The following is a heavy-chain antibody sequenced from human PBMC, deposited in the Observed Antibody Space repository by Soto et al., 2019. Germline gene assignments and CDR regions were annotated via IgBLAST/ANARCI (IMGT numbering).Heavy chain of an antibody. CDR3: ARGVPFYNWNYYYGMDV. Sequence: GGSLRLSCAASGFTFSSYGMHWVRQAPGKGLEWVAVIWYDGSNKYYADSVKGRFTISRDNSKNTLYLQMNSLRAEDTAVYYCARGVPFYNWNYYYGMDVWGQGTTVTVSS. CDR1: GFTFSSYG. CDR2: IWYDGSNK. D-gene: IGHD1-20*01. J-gene: IGHJ6*02. V-gene: IGHV3-33*01.